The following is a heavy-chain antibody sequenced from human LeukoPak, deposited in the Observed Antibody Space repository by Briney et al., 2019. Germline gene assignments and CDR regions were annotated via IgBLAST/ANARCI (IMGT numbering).Heavy chain of an antibody. CDR2: IYADFDNT. D-gene: IGHD6-19*01. Sequence: PGGSLRLSCAVSGFTVSGDYMSWLRQAPGRGLEWVSVIYADFDNTGYADSVKGRFTISRDNAKNSLYLEMNSLRAEDTAMYYCTAPGRGRGGYDFEYWGQGTLVTVSS. CDR1: GFTVSGDY. CDR3: TAPGRGRGGYDFEY. J-gene: IGHJ4*02. V-gene: IGHV3-53*01.